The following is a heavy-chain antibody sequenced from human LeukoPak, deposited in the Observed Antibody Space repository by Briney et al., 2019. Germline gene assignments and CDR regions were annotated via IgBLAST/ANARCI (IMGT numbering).Heavy chain of an antibody. V-gene: IGHV3-74*01. CDR3: ARDLGAAPDRWGFDP. J-gene: IGHJ5*02. Sequence: GGSLRLSCAASGFTFSSYWMHWVRQAPGKGLVWVSRINSDGSSTSYADSVKGRFTISRDNAKNTLYLQMNSLRAEDTAVYYCARDLGAAPDRWGFDPWGQGTLVTVSS. CDR2: INSDGSST. D-gene: IGHD6-13*01. CDR1: GFTFSSYW.